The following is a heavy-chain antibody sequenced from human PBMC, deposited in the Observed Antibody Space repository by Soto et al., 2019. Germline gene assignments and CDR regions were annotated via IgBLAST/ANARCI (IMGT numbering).Heavy chain of an antibody. Sequence: GGSLRLSCAASGFTFSSYSMNWVRQAPGKGLEWLSYISSSSNTIFYAASVKGRFTISRDTANSSPYMQLNSLRDDDTAVYFCARGLGWRRGPFDFWGQGTPVTVSS. D-gene: IGHD2-21*01. CDR3: ARGLGWRRGPFDF. J-gene: IGHJ4*02. V-gene: IGHV3-48*02. CDR2: ISSSSNTI. CDR1: GFTFSSYS.